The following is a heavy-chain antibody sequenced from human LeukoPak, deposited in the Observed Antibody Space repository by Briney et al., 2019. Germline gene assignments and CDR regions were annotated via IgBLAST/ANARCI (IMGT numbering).Heavy chain of an antibody. J-gene: IGHJ4*02. CDR2: IRYDGSNK. Sequence: GGSLRLSCAASGFTFSTYAMHWVRQAPGKGLEWVAFIRYDGSNKYYADSVKGRFTISRDNSKNTLYPQMNSLRPEDTAVYYCAKDRGSGWYFHYWGQGTLVTVSS. CDR1: GFTFSTYA. V-gene: IGHV3-30*02. CDR3: AKDRGSGWYFHY. D-gene: IGHD6-19*01.